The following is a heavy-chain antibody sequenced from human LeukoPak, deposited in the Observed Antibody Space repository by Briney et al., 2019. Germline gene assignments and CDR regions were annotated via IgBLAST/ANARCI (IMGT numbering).Heavy chain of an antibody. J-gene: IGHJ4*02. CDR2: ISWNSGSI. V-gene: IGHV3-9*01. CDR1: GFTFDDYA. Sequence: PGGSLRLSCAASGFTFDDYAMHWVRQAPGKGLEWVSGISWNSGSIGYADSVKGRFTISRDNAKNSLYLQMNSLRAEDTAVYYCVATNSDYWGQGTLVTVSS. CDR3: VATNSDY. D-gene: IGHD5-12*01.